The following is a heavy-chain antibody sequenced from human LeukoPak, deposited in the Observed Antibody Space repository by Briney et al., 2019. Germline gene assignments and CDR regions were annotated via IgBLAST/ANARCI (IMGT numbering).Heavy chain of an antibody. CDR3: AREYSSPGPFDY. CDR1: GGTFSNYA. D-gene: IGHD6-13*01. Sequence: SVKVSCKASGGTFSNYAITWVRQAPGQGLEWMGGIIPIFGTANYAQKFQGRVTITADESTSTAYMELSSLRSEDTAVYYCAREYSSPGPFDYWGQGTLVTVSS. J-gene: IGHJ4*02. CDR2: IIPIFGTA. V-gene: IGHV1-69*13.